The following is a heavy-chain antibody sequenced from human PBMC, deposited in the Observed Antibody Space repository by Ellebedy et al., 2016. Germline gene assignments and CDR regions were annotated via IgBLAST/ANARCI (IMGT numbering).Heavy chain of an antibody. Sequence: ASVKVSXXASGYTFTGYYMHWVRQATGQGLEWMGWMNPNSGNTGYAQKFQGRVTMTRNTSISTAYMELSSLRSEDTAVYYCARVMKDPFVREFDYWGQGTLVTVSS. D-gene: IGHD3-16*01. CDR3: ARVMKDPFVREFDY. V-gene: IGHV1-8*02. CDR2: MNPNSGNT. J-gene: IGHJ4*02. CDR1: GYTFTGYY.